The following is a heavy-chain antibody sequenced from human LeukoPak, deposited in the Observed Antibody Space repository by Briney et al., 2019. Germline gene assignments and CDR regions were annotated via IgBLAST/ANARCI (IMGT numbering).Heavy chain of an antibody. Sequence: GGSLRLSCAASVFTFSSYWMHWVRQAPGKGLVWVSRINSDGSSTSYADSVKGRFTISRDNAKNTLYLQMNSLRAEDTAVYYCARVGRVAAAQGYFQHWGQGTLVTVSS. J-gene: IGHJ1*01. V-gene: IGHV3-74*01. D-gene: IGHD6-13*01. CDR1: VFTFSSYW. CDR3: ARVGRVAAAQGYFQH. CDR2: INSDGSST.